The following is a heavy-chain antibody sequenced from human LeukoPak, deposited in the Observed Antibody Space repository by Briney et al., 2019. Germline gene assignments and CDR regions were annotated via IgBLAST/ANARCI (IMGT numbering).Heavy chain of an antibody. CDR1: GFTLSDYW. J-gene: IGHJ4*02. V-gene: IGHV3-7*01. D-gene: IGHD1-1*01. CDR3: ARESTEERPGC. Sequence: GGSLRLSCAASGFTLSDYWMSWVRQAPGKGLEWVANMDQDGSEENYVDSVKGRFTISRDDAKNSLYRQMSSLRAEDTAVYYCARESTEERPGCWGQGTLVTVSS. CDR2: MDQDGSEE.